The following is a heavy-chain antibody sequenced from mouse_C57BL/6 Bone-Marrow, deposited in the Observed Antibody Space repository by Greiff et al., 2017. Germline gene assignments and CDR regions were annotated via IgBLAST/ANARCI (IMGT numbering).Heavy chain of an antibody. CDR3: ARVKYDYDGYWYFDV. V-gene: IGHV1-82*01. CDR2: IYPGDGDT. Sequence: VQLHQSGPELVKPGASVKISCKASGYAFSSSWMNWVKQRPGKGLEWIGRIYPGDGDTNYNGKFKGKATLTADKSSSTAYMQLSSLTSEDSAVYFCARVKYDYDGYWYFDVWGTGTTVTVSS. D-gene: IGHD2-4*01. CDR1: GYAFSSSW. J-gene: IGHJ1*03.